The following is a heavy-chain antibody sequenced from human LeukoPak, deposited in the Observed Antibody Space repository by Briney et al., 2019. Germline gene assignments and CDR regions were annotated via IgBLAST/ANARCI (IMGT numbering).Heavy chain of an antibody. D-gene: IGHD4-23*01. Sequence: SETLSLTCTVSGDSISDFYWNWIRQPPGEGLEWIGYIYYSGSIKYNPSPKSRVTISIDTSKNQLSLKLRSVTAADTAVYYCARDLYGGNSGYFDYWGRGTLVTVSS. CDR1: GDSISDFY. J-gene: IGHJ4*02. CDR3: ARDLYGGNSGYFDY. CDR2: IYYSGSI. V-gene: IGHV4-59*01.